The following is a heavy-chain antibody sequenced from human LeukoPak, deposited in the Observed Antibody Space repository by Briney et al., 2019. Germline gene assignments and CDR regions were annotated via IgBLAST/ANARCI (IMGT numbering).Heavy chain of an antibody. D-gene: IGHD1-26*01. Sequence: GGSLRLSCAASGFTFSSFWMRWVRQAPGKGLVWVSRINSDGSSTSYADSVKGRFTISRDNAKNTLYLQMNSLRAEDTAVYYCARDGILRGSYFCYWGQGTLVTVSS. V-gene: IGHV3-74*01. CDR1: GFTFSSFW. CDR3: ARDGILRGSYFCY. CDR2: INSDGSST. J-gene: IGHJ4*02.